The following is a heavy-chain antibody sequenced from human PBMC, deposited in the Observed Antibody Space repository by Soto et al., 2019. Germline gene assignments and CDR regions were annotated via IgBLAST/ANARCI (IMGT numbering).Heavy chain of an antibody. D-gene: IGHD6-19*01. J-gene: IGHJ3*02. Sequence: ASVKVSCKASGYTFTSYDINWVRQATGQGLEWMGWMNPNSGNTGYAQKFQGRVTMTRNTSISTAYMELSSLRSEDTAAYYCARDPFLEVAEPGAFDIWGQGTMVTVSS. V-gene: IGHV1-8*01. CDR3: ARDPFLEVAEPGAFDI. CDR2: MNPNSGNT. CDR1: GYTFTSYD.